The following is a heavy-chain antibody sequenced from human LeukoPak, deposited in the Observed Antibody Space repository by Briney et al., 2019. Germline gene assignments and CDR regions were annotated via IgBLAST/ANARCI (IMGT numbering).Heavy chain of an antibody. CDR1: GFTFSSYW. V-gene: IGHV3-7*03. CDR2: IKEDGSEK. Sequence: GGSLRLSCAASGFTFSSYWMSWVRQAPGKGLEWVANIKEDGSEKYYVDSVKGRFTISRDNAKSSLSLQMNSLRAEDTAVYYCARALRPANSWPYFDCWGQGTLVTVSS. CDR3: ARALRPANSWPYFDC. J-gene: IGHJ4*02. D-gene: IGHD6-13*01.